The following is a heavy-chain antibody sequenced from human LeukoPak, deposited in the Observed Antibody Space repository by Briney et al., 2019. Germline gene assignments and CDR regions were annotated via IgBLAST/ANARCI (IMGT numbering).Heavy chain of an antibody. V-gene: IGHV1-46*01. Sequence: GASVKVSCKASGYTFTSYYMHWVRQAPGQGLEWMGIINPSGGSTSYAQKFQGRVTMTRDMSTSTVYTELSSLRSKDTAVYYCARDLSTIFGVVIIPGRWFDPWGQGTLVTVSS. CDR3: ARDLSTIFGVVIIPGRWFDP. J-gene: IGHJ5*02. CDR1: GYTFTSYY. D-gene: IGHD3-3*01. CDR2: INPSGGST.